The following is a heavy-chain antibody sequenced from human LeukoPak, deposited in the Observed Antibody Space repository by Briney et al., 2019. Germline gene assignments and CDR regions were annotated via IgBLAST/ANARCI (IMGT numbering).Heavy chain of an antibody. CDR1: GYTFSDYY. J-gene: IGHJ6*02. V-gene: IGHV3-11*01. D-gene: IGHD2-15*01. Sequence: GGSLRLSCAASGYTFSDYYMSWIRQAPGKGLEWVSYISSSGSTIYYADSVKGRFTISRDNAKNSLYLQMNSLRAEDTAVYYWARWSPYYYYYGMDVWGQGTTVTVSS. CDR2: ISSSGSTI. CDR3: ARWSPYYYYYGMDV.